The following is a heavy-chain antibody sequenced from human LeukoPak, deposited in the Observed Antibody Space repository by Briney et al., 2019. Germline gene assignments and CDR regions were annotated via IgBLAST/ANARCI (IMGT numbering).Heavy chain of an antibody. CDR2: ISSSSSYI. CDR3: AGVVASYYDSSGYYYN. V-gene: IGHV3-21*03. J-gene: IGHJ4*02. D-gene: IGHD3-22*01. Sequence: PGGSLRLSCAASGFTFSSYSMTWVRQAPGKGLEWVSSISSSSSYIYYADSVKGRFTISRDNAKNSLYLQMNSGRAEYTALYNCAGVVASYYDSSGYYYNWGQGTLVTVSS. CDR1: GFTFSSYS.